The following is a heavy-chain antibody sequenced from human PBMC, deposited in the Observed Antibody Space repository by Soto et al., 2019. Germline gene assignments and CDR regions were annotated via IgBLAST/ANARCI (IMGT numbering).Heavy chain of an antibody. J-gene: IGHJ4*02. CDR1: GGSISSGGYS. D-gene: IGHD5-18*01. CDR2: IYHSGST. Sequence: SETLSLTCAVSGGSISSGGYSWSWIRRPPGKGLEWIGYIYHSGSTYYNPSLKSRVTISVDRSKNQFSLKLSSVTAADTAVYYCARHRYSYGVYYFDYWGQGTLVTVSS. CDR3: ARHRYSYGVYYFDY. V-gene: IGHV4-30-2*01.